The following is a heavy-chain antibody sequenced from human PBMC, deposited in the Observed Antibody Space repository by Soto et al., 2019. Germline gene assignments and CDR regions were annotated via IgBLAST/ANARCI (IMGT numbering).Heavy chain of an antibody. V-gene: IGHV3-7*05. Sequence: EVQLVESGGGLVQPGGSLRLSCAASGFTFSSYWMSWVRQAPGKGLEWVANIKQDGSEKYYVDSVKGRFTIARDNAKNSPYLQTNSLCAEDTAVYYCASDVEQWVEYYFDYWGEGTLVIVSS. CDR3: ASDVEQWVEYYFDY. CDR2: IKQDGSEK. J-gene: IGHJ4*02. D-gene: IGHD6-19*01. CDR1: GFTFSSYW.